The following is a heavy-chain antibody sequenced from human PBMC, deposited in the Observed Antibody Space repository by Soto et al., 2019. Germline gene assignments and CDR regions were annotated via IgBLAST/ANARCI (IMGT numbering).Heavy chain of an antibody. D-gene: IGHD2-15*01. J-gene: IGHJ1*01. V-gene: IGHV3-72*01. Sequence: EVQLVESGGGLVQPGGSLRLSCAASGFSFSDHYMDWVRQAPGKGLEWVGRIRNKANSYTTEYAASVKGRFTISRDDSNNSVYLQMNSLKTEATAVYYCTSVNSFCSGGSCSSGEDFQHWGQGTLGTVSS. CDR2: IRNKANSYTT. CDR1: GFSFSDHY. CDR3: TSVNSFCSGGSCSSGEDFQH.